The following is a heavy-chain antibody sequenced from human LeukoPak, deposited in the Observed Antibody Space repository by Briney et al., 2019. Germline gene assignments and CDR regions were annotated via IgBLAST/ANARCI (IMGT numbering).Heavy chain of an antibody. Sequence: GESLKISCKGSGYSFTSYWIAWVRQMPGKGLEWMGIIYPGDSDTRYSPSFQGQVTISADKSISTAYLQWSSLKASDTAMYYCARQKGYYDSSGYFDYWGQGTLVTVSS. J-gene: IGHJ4*02. V-gene: IGHV5-51*01. CDR1: GYSFTSYW. D-gene: IGHD3-22*01. CDR2: IYPGDSDT. CDR3: ARQKGYYDSSGYFDY.